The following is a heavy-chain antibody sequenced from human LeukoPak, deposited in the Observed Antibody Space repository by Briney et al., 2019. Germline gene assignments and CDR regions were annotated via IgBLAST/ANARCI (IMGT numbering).Heavy chain of an antibody. V-gene: IGHV3-48*01. J-gene: IGHJ3*02. CDR1: GFTFSSYS. Sequence: GGSLRLSCAASGFTFSSYSMNWVRQAPGKGLEWVSYISSSSSTIYYADSVKGRFTISRDNAKNSLYLQMNSLRAEDTAVYYCARVGGYGAFDIWGQGTMVTVSS. CDR3: ARVGGYGAFDI. CDR2: ISSSSSTI. D-gene: IGHD5-12*01.